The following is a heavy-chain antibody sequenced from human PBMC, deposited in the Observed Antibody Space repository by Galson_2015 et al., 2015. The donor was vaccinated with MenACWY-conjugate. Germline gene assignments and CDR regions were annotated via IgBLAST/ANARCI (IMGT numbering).Heavy chain of an antibody. CDR2: THHSGST. D-gene: IGHD3-10*01. CDR3: ARRVRRLTKPFDS. V-gene: IGHV4-38-2*02. CDR1: GYSISSGSF. Sequence: ETLSLTCTVSGYSISSGSFWAWIRQTPGKGLEWLGTTHHSGSTYYNPSLENRVTISLDTSKNEVSLSLNSVTAADSAVYYCARRVRRLTKPFDSWGQGLLVTVSS. J-gene: IGHJ4*02.